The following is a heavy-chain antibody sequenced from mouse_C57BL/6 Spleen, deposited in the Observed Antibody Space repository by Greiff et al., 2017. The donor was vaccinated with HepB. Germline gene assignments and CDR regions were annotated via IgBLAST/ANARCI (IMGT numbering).Heavy chain of an antibody. V-gene: IGHV1-50*01. J-gene: IGHJ2*01. D-gene: IGHD2-4*01. CDR2: IDPSDSYT. CDR3: ARSDDYDALYYFDY. CDR1: GYTFTSYW. Sequence: QQSCKASGYTFTSYWMQWVKQRPGQGLEWIGEIDPSDSYTNYNQKFKGKATLTVDTSSSTAYMQLSSLTSEDSAVYYCARSDDYDALYYFDYWGQGTTLTVSS.